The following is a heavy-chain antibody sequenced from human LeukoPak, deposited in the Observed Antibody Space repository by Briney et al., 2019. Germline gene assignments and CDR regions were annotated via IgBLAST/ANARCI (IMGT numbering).Heavy chain of an antibody. V-gene: IGHV3-23*01. Sequence: GGSLGLSCAASGFTFSSYAMSWVRQAPGKGLEWVSAISGSGGSTYYADSVKGRFTISRDNSKNTLYLQVNSLRAEDTAVYYCAKGYSSGWSGFSAFDYWGQGTLVTVSS. CDR3: AKGYSSGWSGFSAFDY. D-gene: IGHD6-19*01. CDR2: ISGSGGST. J-gene: IGHJ4*02. CDR1: GFTFSSYA.